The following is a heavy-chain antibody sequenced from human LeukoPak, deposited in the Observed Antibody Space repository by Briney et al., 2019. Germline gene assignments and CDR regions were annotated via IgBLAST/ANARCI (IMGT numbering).Heavy chain of an antibody. V-gene: IGHV3-30-3*01. CDR2: ISYDGSNK. CDR3: AREPIAAAGTPLWGRVGWFDP. Sequence: PGGSLRLSCAASGFTFSSYAMHWVRQAPGKGLEWVAVISYDGSNKYYADSVKGRFTISRDNSKNTLYLQMNSLRAEDTAVYYCAREPIAAAGTPLWGRVGWFDPWGQGTLVTVSS. D-gene: IGHD6-13*01. CDR1: GFTFSSYA. J-gene: IGHJ5*02.